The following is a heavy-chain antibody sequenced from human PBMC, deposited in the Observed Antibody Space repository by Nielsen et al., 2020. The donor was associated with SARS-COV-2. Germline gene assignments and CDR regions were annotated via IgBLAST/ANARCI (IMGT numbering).Heavy chain of an antibody. V-gene: IGHV5-10-1*01. J-gene: IGHJ4*02. CDR1: GYSFTSYW. CDR2: IDPTNSYT. Sequence: GGSLRLSCKSSGYSFTSYWISWVRQMPGKGLEWMGKIDPTNSYTGYSPSFRGRVTISTDKSISTAYLQWSSLKASDTAMYYCARHPGDYWGQGTLVIVSS. CDR3: ARHPGDY.